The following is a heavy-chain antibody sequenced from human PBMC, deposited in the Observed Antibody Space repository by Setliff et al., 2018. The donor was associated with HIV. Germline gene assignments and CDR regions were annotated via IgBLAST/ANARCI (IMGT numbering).Heavy chain of an antibody. D-gene: IGHD1-26*01. CDR2: IDWDDDK. V-gene: IGHV2-70*11. Sequence: SGPTLVNPTQTLTLTCTFSGFSLSTNGVGVGWIRQPPGKALEWLARIDWDDDKYYNTSLKTRLTISKDTSKNQVVLTMTNVDPVDTATYYCARMGSGSYSMYYFDYWGQGTLVTVSS. J-gene: IGHJ4*02. CDR3: ARMGSGSYSMYYFDY. CDR1: GFSLSTNGVG.